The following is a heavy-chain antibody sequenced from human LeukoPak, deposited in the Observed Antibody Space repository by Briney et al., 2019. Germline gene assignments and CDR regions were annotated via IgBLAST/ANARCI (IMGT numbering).Heavy chain of an antibody. J-gene: IGHJ4*02. CDR3: AHIPSSSDY. D-gene: IGHD6-6*01. V-gene: IGHV3-30*03. Sequence: GGSLRLSCAASGFTFSSYGMHWVRQAPGKGLEWVAVISYDGSNKYYADPVKGRSTISRDNSKNTLYLQMNSLRAEDTAVYYCAHIPSSSDYWGQGTLVTVSS. CDR2: ISYDGSNK. CDR1: GFTFSSYG.